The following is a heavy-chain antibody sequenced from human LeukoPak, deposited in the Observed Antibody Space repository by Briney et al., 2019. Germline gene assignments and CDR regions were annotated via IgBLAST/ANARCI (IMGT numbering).Heavy chain of an antibody. CDR1: GDSINTNIYY. CDR3: ARGYYGSGYYYYMDV. Sequence: PSETLSLTCTVSGDSINTNIYYWGWIRQPPGKGLEWIGHVYYSGSTYSSPSLKGRVTILLDTSNNHFSLRLSSVTAADTAVYYCARGYYGSGYYYYMDVWGKGTTVTVSS. V-gene: IGHV4-39*07. CDR2: VYYSGST. J-gene: IGHJ6*03. D-gene: IGHD3-10*01.